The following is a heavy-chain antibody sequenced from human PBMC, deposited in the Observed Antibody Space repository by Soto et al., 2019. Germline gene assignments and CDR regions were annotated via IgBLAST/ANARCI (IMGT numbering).Heavy chain of an antibody. CDR2: IKQDGSEK. J-gene: IGHJ5*02. CDR1: GFTFSSYW. Sequence: EVQLVESGGGLVQPGGSLRLSCAASGFTFSSYWMSWVRQAPGKGLEWVANIKQDGSEKYYVDSVKGRFTISRDNAKNSLDLQMSGVSAEDTAVYSCAARARFGAPSSWGQGTLVAVSS. D-gene: IGHD3-10*01. CDR3: AARARFGAPSS. V-gene: IGHV3-7*02.